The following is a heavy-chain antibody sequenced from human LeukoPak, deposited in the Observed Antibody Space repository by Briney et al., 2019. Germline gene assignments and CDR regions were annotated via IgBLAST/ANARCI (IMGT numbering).Heavy chain of an antibody. Sequence: SETLSLTCAVYGGSFSGYYWSWIRQPPGKGLEWIGEINHSGSTNYNPSLKSRVTISVDTSKNQFSLKLSSVTAADTAVYYCARRGRLIRRAAAGTYLSYFQHWGQGTLVTVSS. V-gene: IGHV4-34*01. J-gene: IGHJ1*01. CDR1: GGSFSGYY. CDR3: ARRGRLIRRAAAGTYLSYFQH. D-gene: IGHD6-13*01. CDR2: INHSGST.